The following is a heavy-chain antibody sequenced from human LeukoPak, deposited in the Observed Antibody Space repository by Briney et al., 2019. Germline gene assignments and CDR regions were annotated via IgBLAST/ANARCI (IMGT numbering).Heavy chain of an antibody. D-gene: IGHD3-22*01. Sequence: AGGSLRLSCAASGFTFSSYEMNWVRQAPGKGLEWVSSISKSGDDIHYADSVKGRLNVYRQNVRNTLYLEMDSLRAEDTAVYYCARDGPGNYDSSSFDYWGQGTLVTVSS. J-gene: IGHJ4*02. V-gene: IGHV3-21*04. CDR3: ARDGPGNYDSSSFDY. CDR1: GFTFSSYE. CDR2: ISKSGDDI.